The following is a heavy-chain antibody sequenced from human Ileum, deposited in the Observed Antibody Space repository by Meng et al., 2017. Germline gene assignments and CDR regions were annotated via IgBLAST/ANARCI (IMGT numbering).Heavy chain of an antibody. D-gene: IGHD3-10*01. J-gene: IGHJ6*02. CDR1: GGSISSGRSY. V-gene: IGHV4-61*02. CDR2: ISPSGST. CDR3: ARDDLEWFGRQYDYYGLDV. Sequence: SETLSLTCTVSGGSISSGRSYWSWIRQPAGKGLEWIGRISPSGSTVYNPSLQSRVAISIDTSKGQFSLKMTSVTAADTALYYCARDDLEWFGRQYDYYGLDVWGQGTTVTVSS.